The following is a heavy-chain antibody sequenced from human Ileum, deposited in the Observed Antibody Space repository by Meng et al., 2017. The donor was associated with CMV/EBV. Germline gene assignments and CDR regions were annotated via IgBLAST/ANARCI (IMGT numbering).Heavy chain of an antibody. CDR3: ARGLDDFDY. Sequence: GESLKTSCAASGITFSSYWMHWVRQAPGKGLVWVSRINSDGSSTSYADSVKGRFTISRDNAKNTMYLQMSSLRAGDTAVYYWARGLDDFDYWGQGTLVTVSS. J-gene: IGHJ4*02. CDR1: GITFSSYW. V-gene: IGHV3-74*01. D-gene: IGHD3/OR15-3a*01. CDR2: INSDGSST.